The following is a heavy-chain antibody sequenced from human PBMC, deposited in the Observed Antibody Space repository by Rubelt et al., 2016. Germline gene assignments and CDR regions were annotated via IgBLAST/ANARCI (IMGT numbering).Heavy chain of an antibody. Sequence: QLQLQESGPGLVKPSETLSLTCTVSGGSISSSSHYWGWIRQPPGKGLEWIGTVYYSGSTYYNPALKSRVTISVDTSKNQFSLKLSLWTAADTAVYYCATTAADLYNWFDPWGQGTLVTVSS. CDR2: VYYSGST. V-gene: IGHV4-39*01. CDR3: ATTAADLYNWFDP. J-gene: IGHJ5*02. CDR1: GGSISSSSHY. D-gene: IGHD6-13*01.